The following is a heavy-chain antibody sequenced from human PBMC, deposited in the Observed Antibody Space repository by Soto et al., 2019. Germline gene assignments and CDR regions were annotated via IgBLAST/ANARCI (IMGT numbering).Heavy chain of an antibody. CDR3: VRGAFHSYYLDY. J-gene: IGHJ4*02. CDR2: ISGSGGST. D-gene: IGHD3-3*02. V-gene: IGHV3-23*01. CDR1: GFTFSSYA. Sequence: GGSLRLSCAASGFTFSSYAMSWVRQAPGKGLQWVSAISGSGGSTYYADSVKGRFTISRDNAKNTVYLQMNSLRAEDTAVYYCVRGAFHSYYLDYWGRGTLVTVSS.